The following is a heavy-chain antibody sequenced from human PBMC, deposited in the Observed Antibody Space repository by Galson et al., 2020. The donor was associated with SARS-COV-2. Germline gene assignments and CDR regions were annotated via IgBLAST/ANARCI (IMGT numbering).Heavy chain of an antibody. Sequence: GESLKISCKASGYTFSNYAIHWVRQAPGQRLEWMGWINAVNGNTKYSQKFQGRVTITSDTSASTAYMELSSLTSEDTAVYYCARDFKDISITIFGVITNWFDPWGQGTLVTVSS. CDR3: ARDFKDISITIFGVITNWFDP. CDR2: INAVNGNT. D-gene: IGHD3-3*01. CDR1: GYTFSNYA. V-gene: IGHV1-3*01. J-gene: IGHJ5*02.